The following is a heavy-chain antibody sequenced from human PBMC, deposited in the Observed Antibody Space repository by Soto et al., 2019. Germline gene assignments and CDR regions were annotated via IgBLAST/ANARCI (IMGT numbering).Heavy chain of an antibody. D-gene: IGHD1-26*01. Sequence: QVQLQESGPGLVKPSGTLSLTCAVSGGSISSSNWWSWVRQPPGKGLEWIGEIYHSGSTNYNPSLKSRVTISVDKSTTQFSLKLSSVTAADTAVYYCARWKWELLQSSDYWGQGTLVTVSS. CDR1: GGSISSSNW. CDR3: ARWKWELLQSSDY. J-gene: IGHJ4*02. V-gene: IGHV4-4*02. CDR2: IYHSGST.